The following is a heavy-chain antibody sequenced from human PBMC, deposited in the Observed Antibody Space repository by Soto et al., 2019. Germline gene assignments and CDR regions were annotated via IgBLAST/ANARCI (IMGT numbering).Heavy chain of an antibody. CDR3: ARGRYGDY. V-gene: IGHV1-18*01. Sequence: QVHLVQSGAEVKKPGASVKVSCKGSGYAFTTYGITWVRQAPGQGLEWMGWISAHNGNTNSAQTIKGRVTVNRDTSTSTAYMELRSLRSDDTAVYYCARGRYGDYWGQGALVTVSS. CDR2: ISAHNGNT. J-gene: IGHJ4*02. D-gene: IGHD1-1*01. CDR1: GYAFTTYG.